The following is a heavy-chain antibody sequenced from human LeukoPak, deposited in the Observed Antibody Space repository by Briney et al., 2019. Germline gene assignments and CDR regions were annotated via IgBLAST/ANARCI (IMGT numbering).Heavy chain of an antibody. CDR2: IYSGGST. CDR3: ALATIFGAYYYYYYMDV. D-gene: IGHD5-12*01. J-gene: IGHJ6*03. Sequence: GGSLRHSCAASGFTVSSNYMSWVRQAPGKGLEWVSVIYSGGSTYYADSVKGRFTISRDNSKNTLYLQMNSLRAEDTAVYYCALATIFGAYYYYYYMDVWGKGTTVTVSS. V-gene: IGHV3-53*01. CDR1: GFTVSSNY.